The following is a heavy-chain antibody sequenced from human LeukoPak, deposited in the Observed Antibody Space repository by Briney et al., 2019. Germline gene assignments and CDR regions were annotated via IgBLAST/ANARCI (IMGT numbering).Heavy chain of an antibody. V-gene: IGHV3-15*05. J-gene: IGHJ2*01. CDR3: VKGHPRWYFDL. CDR1: GFTFTNAW. Sequence: GGSLRLSCAASGFTFTNAWMTWVRQARGKGLEWVGRVKSKTDGGTTDYAAPVKGRFTISRDDSKNTLYLQMSSLRAEDTAVYYCVKGHPRWYFDLWGRGTLVTVSS. CDR2: VKSKTDGGTT.